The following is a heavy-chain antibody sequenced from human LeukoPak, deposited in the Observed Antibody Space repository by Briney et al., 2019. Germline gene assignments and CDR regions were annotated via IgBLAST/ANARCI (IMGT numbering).Heavy chain of an antibody. J-gene: IGHJ3*02. Sequence: PGGSLRLSCAASGFTFSDYYMSWIRQAPGKGLEWVSYISSSGSTIYYADSVKGRFTISRDNAKNSLYLQMNSLRAEDTAVYYCARASITMVRADAFDIWGQGTMVTVSS. CDR1: GFTFSDYY. CDR3: ARASITMVRADAFDI. V-gene: IGHV3-11*01. CDR2: ISSSGSTI. D-gene: IGHD3-10*01.